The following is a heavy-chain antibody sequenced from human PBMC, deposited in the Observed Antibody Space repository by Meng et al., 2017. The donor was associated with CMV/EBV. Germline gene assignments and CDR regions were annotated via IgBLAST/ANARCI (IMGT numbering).Heavy chain of an antibody. V-gene: IGHV3-30*04. CDR3: ARRKQPYYFDY. Sequence: GGSLRLSCAASGFTFSSYAMHWVRQAPGKGLERVAVISYDGSNKYYADSVKGRFTISRDNSKNTLYLQMNSLRAEDTAVYYCARRKQPYYFDYWGQGTLVTVSS. J-gene: IGHJ4*02. D-gene: IGHD6-13*01. CDR2: ISYDGSNK. CDR1: GFTFSSYA.